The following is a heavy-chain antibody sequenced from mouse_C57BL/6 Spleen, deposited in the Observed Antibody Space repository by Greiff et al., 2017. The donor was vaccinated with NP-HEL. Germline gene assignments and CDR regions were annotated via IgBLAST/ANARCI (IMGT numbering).Heavy chain of an antibody. CDR3: ASDYYGSTYAMDY. CDR1: GYTFTDYN. D-gene: IGHD1-1*01. Sequence: VQLKQSGPELVKPGASVKMSCKASGYTFTDYNMHWVKQSHGKSLEWIGYINPNNGGTSYNQKFKGKATLTVNKSSSTAYMELRSLTSEDSAVYYCASDYYGSTYAMDYWGQGTSVTVSS. J-gene: IGHJ4*01. CDR2: INPNNGGT. V-gene: IGHV1-22*01.